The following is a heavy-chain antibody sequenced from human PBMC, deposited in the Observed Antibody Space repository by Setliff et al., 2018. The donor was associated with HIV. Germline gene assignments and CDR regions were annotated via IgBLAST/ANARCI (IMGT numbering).Heavy chain of an antibody. Sequence: KTSETLSLTCTVSGVSTSSASYYWGWIRQPPGKGLEWIGNIYYSGNTYYNPSLKSRVTISTDTSRNQFSLRLSSVTAADTAIYYCARVPTSSWYVTTQRTKEYFHHWGQGTLVTVSS. D-gene: IGHD6-13*01. CDR3: ARVPTSSWYVTTQRTKEYFHH. J-gene: IGHJ1*01. V-gene: IGHV4-39*07. CDR2: IYYSGNT. CDR1: GVSTSSASYY.